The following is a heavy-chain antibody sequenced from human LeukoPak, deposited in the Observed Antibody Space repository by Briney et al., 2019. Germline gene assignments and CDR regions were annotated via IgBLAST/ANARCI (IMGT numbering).Heavy chain of an antibody. V-gene: IGHV3-7*01. CDR3: ARAIRGSAVDTGDR. J-gene: IGHJ4*02. D-gene: IGHD3-10*01. CDR2: IKNDGSEE. CDR1: GFTFSIYS. Sequence: PGGSLRLSCAASGFTFSIYSMDSVSQAPGKGLEGVANIKNDGSEEYYVDSVKGRFTISRDNARNSLFLQMNSLTVEDTAVYYCARAIRGSAVDTGDRWGQGTLVTVSS.